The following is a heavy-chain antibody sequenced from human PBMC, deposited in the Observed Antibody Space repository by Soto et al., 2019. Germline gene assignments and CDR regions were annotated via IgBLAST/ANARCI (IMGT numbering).Heavy chain of an antibody. J-gene: IGHJ6*03. CDR1: GYTFTGYY. CDR2: INPNSGGT. D-gene: IGHD3-3*01. Sequence: ASVKVSCKASGYTFTGYYMHWVRQAPGQGLEWMGWINPNSGGTNYAQKFQGWVTMTRDTSISTAYMELSSLRSEDTAVYYCAREGKYYDFWSGYRPPDFYYYYMDVWGKGTTVTVSS. V-gene: IGHV1-2*04. CDR3: AREGKYYDFWSGYRPPDFYYYYMDV.